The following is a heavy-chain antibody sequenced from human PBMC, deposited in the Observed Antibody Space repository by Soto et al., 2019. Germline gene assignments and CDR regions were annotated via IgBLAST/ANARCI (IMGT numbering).Heavy chain of an antibody. CDR2: INTGNGNT. J-gene: IGHJ4*02. Sequence: QVQLVQSGAEVKKPGASVKVSCKASGYTFTSYTLHWVRQAPGQRLEWMGWINTGNGNTKYSQKFQGRVTITRDTPXSXXYMEVSSLRSEDTAVYYCARGDTMVRGVIIDYFDYWGQGTLVTVSS. CDR1: GYTFTSYT. CDR3: ARGDTMVRGVIIDYFDY. V-gene: IGHV1-3*04. D-gene: IGHD3-10*01.